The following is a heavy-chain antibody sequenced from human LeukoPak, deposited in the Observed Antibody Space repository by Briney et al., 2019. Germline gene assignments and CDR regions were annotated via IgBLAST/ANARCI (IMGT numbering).Heavy chain of an antibody. V-gene: IGHV4-31*03. D-gene: IGHD3-22*01. CDR1: GGSISSGGYY. CDR2: IYYSGST. CDR3: ARKPHYYDSSGYYYAGNWFDP. J-gene: IGHJ5*02. Sequence: SETLSLTCTVPGGSISSGGYYWSWIRQHPGKGLEWIGYIYYSGSTYYNPSLKSRVTISVDTSKNQFSLKLSSVTAADTAVYYCARKPHYYDSSGYYYAGNWFDPWGQGTLVTVSS.